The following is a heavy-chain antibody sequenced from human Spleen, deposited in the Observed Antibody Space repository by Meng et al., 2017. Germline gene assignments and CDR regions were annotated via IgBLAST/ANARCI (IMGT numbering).Heavy chain of an antibody. V-gene: IGHV3-20*04. D-gene: IGHD6-13*01. J-gene: IGHJ5*02. CDR1: GFKFDDYG. CDR3: AKDRGSTWRTASLFDP. CDR2: ISWNGGEA. Sequence: GESLKISCAASGFKFDDYGISWVRQVPGKGLEWVSGISWNGGEANYADSVKGRFTISRDNSKNMLYLLMNSLRAEDTAVYYCAKDRGSTWRTASLFDPWGQGTLVTVSS.